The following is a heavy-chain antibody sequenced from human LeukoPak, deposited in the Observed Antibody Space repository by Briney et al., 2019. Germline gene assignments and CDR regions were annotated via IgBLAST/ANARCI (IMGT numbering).Heavy chain of an antibody. Sequence: ASVKVSCKVSGYTLTELSMHWVRQAPGKGLEWMGGFDPEDGETIYAQKFQGRVTMTEDTSTDTAYMELSSLRSEDTAVYYCARGLRDDRIAAAGTFDYWGQGTLVTVSS. CDR3: ARGLRDDRIAAAGTFDY. J-gene: IGHJ4*02. CDR1: GYTLTELS. CDR2: FDPEDGET. V-gene: IGHV1-24*01. D-gene: IGHD6-13*01.